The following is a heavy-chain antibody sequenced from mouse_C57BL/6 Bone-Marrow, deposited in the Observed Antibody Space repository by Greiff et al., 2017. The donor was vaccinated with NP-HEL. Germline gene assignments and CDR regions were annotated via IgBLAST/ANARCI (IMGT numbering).Heavy chain of an antibody. Sequence: EVKLVESGGGLVQSGRSLRLSCATSGFTFSDFYMEWVRQAPGKGLEWIAASRNKANDYTTEYSASVKGRFIVSRDTSQSILYLQMNALRAEDTAIYYCARGFYDGLYWYFDVWGTGTTVTVSS. V-gene: IGHV7-1*01. D-gene: IGHD2-3*01. J-gene: IGHJ1*03. CDR3: ARGFYDGLYWYFDV. CDR2: SRNKANDYTT. CDR1: GFTFSDFY.